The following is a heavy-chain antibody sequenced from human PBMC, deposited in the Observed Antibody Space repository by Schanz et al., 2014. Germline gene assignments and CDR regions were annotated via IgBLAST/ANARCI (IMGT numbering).Heavy chain of an antibody. J-gene: IGHJ5*02. CDR3: AREVGLYDRGWFDP. Sequence: QVPLVPSGAEVKKPGASVKVSCTASGYTFTSYDISWVRQAPGQGLEWMGRIIPILGIANYAQKFQGRVTNTADKSTSTAYMDLSSLRSEDTAVYYCAREVGLYDRGWFDPWGQGTLVTVSS. CDR1: GYTFTSYD. CDR2: IIPILGIA. V-gene: IGHV1-69*04. D-gene: IGHD3-22*01.